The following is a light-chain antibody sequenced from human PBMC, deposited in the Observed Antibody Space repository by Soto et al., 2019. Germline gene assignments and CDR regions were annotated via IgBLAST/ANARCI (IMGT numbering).Light chain of an antibody. V-gene: IGKV3-15*01. CDR2: GAS. CDR3: QHYNDWPT. Sequence: EIVMTQSPGTLSVSPGERATLSCRASQSVSSNLAWYQQKPGQAPRLLIYGASTRATGIPARFSGSGSGTVLTLTISILQSEDFAVYYCQHYNDWPTFGGGTKVEIK. J-gene: IGKJ4*01. CDR1: QSVSSN.